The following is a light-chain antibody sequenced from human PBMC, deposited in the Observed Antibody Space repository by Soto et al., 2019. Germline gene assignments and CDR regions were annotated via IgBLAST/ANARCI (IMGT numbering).Light chain of an antibody. CDR1: ESIGRS. CDR3: LQRSDWRT. Sequence: EVVLTESPATLSLAPGERATLSCRASESIGRSLAWYQQRPGQAPRVLIYDASNRATGIPARFSGSGSGTDFTLTISRLEPEDFAVYYCLQRSDWRTFGRGTKVDIK. CDR2: DAS. J-gene: IGKJ1*01. V-gene: IGKV3-11*01.